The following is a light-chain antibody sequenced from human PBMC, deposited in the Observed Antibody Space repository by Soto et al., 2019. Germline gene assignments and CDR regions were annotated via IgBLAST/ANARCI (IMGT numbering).Light chain of an antibody. CDR2: GAS. V-gene: IGKV1-12*01. J-gene: IGKJ2*01. CDR3: QQAQQGYT. CDR1: QDISRW. Sequence: DIQMTQSPSSVSASVGDTVTITCRASQDISRWLAWYQQKPGKAPELLIYGASSLQGGVPSRFSGSGSGTDFTLTIYSLQPEDFAMYYCQQAQQGYTFGQGTKLEIK.